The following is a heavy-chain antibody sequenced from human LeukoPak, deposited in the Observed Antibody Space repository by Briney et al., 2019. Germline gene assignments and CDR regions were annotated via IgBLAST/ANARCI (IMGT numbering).Heavy chain of an antibody. CDR1: GFTFSNFL. CDR2: ISGSGGDT. D-gene: IGHD1-26*01. V-gene: IGHV3-23*01. J-gene: IGHJ4*02. Sequence: GGSLRLSCAASGFTFSNFLMAWVRQAPGKGPEWVSAISGSGGDTYYADSVKGRFTISRDNSKNTLYLQMNSLRAEDTAVYYCAKKGATTGDFDYWGQGTLVTVSS. CDR3: AKKGATTGDFDY.